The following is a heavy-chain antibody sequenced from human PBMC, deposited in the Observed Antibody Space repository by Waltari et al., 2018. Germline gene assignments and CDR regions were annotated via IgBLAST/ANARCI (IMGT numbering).Heavy chain of an antibody. D-gene: IGHD3-3*01. V-gene: IGHV4-4*07. J-gene: IGHJ4*02. CDR3: ARGGGFRPDY. CDR2: IYTSGST. CDR1: SGSISNYY. Sequence: QVQLQESGPGLVKPSETLSLTCTVSSGSISNYYCTWIRQPAGKGLEWIGRIYTSGSTNYNPSLKSRVTMSVDTSKNQFSLKLNSVTAADTAVYYCARGGGFRPDYWGPGILVTVSS.